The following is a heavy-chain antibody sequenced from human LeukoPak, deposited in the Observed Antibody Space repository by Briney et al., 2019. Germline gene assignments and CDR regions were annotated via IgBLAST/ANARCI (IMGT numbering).Heavy chain of an antibody. CDR1: GGSFSGYY. J-gene: IGHJ4*02. CDR3: ARQGNYYDSSGYEDY. CDR2: INHSGST. Sequence: SETLSLTCAVYGGSFSGYYWSWIRQPPGKGLEWIGEINHSGSTNYNPSLKSRVTISVDTSKNQFSLKLSSVTAADTAVYYCARQGNYYDSSGYEDYWGQGTLVTVSS. V-gene: IGHV4-34*01. D-gene: IGHD3-22*01.